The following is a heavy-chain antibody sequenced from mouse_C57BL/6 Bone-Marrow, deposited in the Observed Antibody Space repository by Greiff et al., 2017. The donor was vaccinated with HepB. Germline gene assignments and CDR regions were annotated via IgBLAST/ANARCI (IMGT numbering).Heavy chain of an antibody. CDR1: GYTFTDYE. J-gene: IGHJ2*01. CDR3: TRGSTMVTTWNYFDY. Sequence: LVESGAELVRPGASVTLSCKASGYTFTDYEMHWVKQTPVHGLEWIGAIDPETGGTAYNQKFKGKAILTADKSSSTAYMELRSLTSEDSAVYYCTRGSTMVTTWNYFDYWGQGTTLTVSS. V-gene: IGHV1-15*01. D-gene: IGHD2-2*01. CDR2: IDPETGGT.